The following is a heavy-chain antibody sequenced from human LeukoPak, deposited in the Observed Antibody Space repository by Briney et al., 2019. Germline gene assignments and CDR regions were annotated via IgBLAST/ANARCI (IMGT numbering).Heavy chain of an antibody. CDR3: ARPYYSNYYYYGMDV. J-gene: IGHJ6*02. D-gene: IGHD4-11*01. Sequence: PGGSLRLSCAASGFTFSSYWMHWVRQAPGKGLVWVSRINSDGSSTSYADSVKGRFTISRDNAKNTLYLQMNSLRVEDTAVYYCARPYYSNYYYYGMDVWGQGTTVTVS. CDR1: GFTFSSYW. CDR2: INSDGSST. V-gene: IGHV3-74*01.